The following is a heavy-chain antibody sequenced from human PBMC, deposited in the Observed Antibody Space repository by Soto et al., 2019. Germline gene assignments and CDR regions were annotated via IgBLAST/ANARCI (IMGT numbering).Heavy chain of an antibody. D-gene: IGHD5-18*01. J-gene: IGHJ4*02. CDR1: GGSISNFH. CDR3: ALGGYNYGRPFDF. V-gene: IGHV4-59*01. Sequence: SETLSLTCNFSGGSISNFHLSWIRQPPGKGLEWIGYIYYSGNYYNPSLTSRVSMSLDKSKNQFSLHLKSVTAADTALYFCALGGYNYGRPFDFWGQGTRVTVSS. CDR2: IYYSGN.